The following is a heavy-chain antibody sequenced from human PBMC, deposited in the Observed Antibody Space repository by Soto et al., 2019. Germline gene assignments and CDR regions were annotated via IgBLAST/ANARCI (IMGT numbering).Heavy chain of an antibody. CDR3: ARRASR. D-gene: IGHD1-26*01. CDR2: ISYDGSNK. J-gene: IGHJ3*01. Sequence: WGSLRLSCAASGFTFSSYGMHWFRQAPGKGLEWVAVISYDGSNKYYADSVKGRFTISRDNSKNTLYLQMNSLRAEDTAVYYCARRASRWGKGPMVT. CDR1: GFTFSSYG. V-gene: IGHV3-30*03.